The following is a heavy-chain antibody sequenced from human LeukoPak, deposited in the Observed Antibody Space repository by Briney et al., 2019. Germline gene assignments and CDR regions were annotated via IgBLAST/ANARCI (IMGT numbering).Heavy chain of an antibody. CDR1: GGSFSGYY. CDR3: ARGRGWLQLTYFDY. CDR2: INHSGST. Sequence: PSETLSLTCAVYGGSFSGYYWSWIRQPPGKGLEWIGEINHSGSTNYNPSLKSRVPISVDTSKNQFSLKLSSVTAADTAVYYCARGRGWLQLTYFDYWGQGTLVTVSS. D-gene: IGHD5-24*01. J-gene: IGHJ4*02. V-gene: IGHV4-34*01.